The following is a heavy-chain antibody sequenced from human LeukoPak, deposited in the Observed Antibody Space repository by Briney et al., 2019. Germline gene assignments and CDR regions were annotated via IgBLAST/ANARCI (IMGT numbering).Heavy chain of an antibody. CDR2: IYHSGST. CDR3: RVYRGGDCYSPDAFDI. V-gene: IGHV4-4*02. D-gene: IGHD2-21*02. Sequence: PSGTPSLTCAVSGGSISSSNWWSWVRQPPGKGREWIGEIYHSGSTNYNPSLKSRVTISVDKSKNQFSLKLSSVTAADTAVYYCRVYRGGDCYSPDAFDIWGQGTMVTVSS. J-gene: IGHJ3*02. CDR1: GGSISSSNW.